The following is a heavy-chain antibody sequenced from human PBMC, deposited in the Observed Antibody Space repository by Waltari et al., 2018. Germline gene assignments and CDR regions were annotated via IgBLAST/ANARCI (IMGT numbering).Heavy chain of an antibody. CDR1: GVSLSDRW. CDR3: VAATPSSDK. Sequence: EVELVESGGGLVQPGGSLRLSCEVSGVSLSDRWMHWVRQTPEKGLVWVARVNSAGTNTAYADSVRGRFIISRDTARNTLFLQMSSVRVDDTALYYCVAATPSSDKWGQGTLVTVSS. CDR2: VNSAGTNT. J-gene: IGHJ4*02. V-gene: IGHV3-74*01. D-gene: IGHD6-19*01.